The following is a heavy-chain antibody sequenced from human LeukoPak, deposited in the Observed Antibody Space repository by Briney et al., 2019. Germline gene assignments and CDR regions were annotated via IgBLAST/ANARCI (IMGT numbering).Heavy chain of an antibody. Sequence: YPSETLSLTCAVYGGSFSGYYWSWIRQPPGKGLEWIGEINHSGSTYYNPSLKSRVTMAVDTSKNQFSLKLSSVTAADTAVYYCATIVAAAARGFFDYWVQGTLVTVSS. J-gene: IGHJ4*02. D-gene: IGHD6-13*01. CDR3: ATIVAAAARGFFDY. CDR1: GGSFSGYY. CDR2: INHSGST. V-gene: IGHV4-34*01.